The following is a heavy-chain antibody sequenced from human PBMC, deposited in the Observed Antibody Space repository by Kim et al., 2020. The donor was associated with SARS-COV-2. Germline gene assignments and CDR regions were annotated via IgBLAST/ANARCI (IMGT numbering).Heavy chain of an antibody. CDR1: GGSVSSGGYS. D-gene: IGHD4-17*01. Sequence: SETLSLTCAVSGGSVSSGGYSWSWIRQPPGKGLEWIGYIYHSGSTYYNPSLKSRVTISVDRSKNQFSLKLSSVTAADTAVYYCAREDYGGITDYWGQGTLGTVSS. CDR3: AREDYGGITDY. J-gene: IGHJ4*02. V-gene: IGHV4-30-2*01. CDR2: IYHSGST.